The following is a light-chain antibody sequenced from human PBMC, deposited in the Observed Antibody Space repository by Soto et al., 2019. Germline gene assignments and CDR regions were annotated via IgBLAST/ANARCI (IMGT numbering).Light chain of an antibody. CDR1: SSNIGGNT. J-gene: IGLJ1*01. Sequence: QSALIQPPSVSGSPGQSVTISCSGSSSNIGGNTVSWFQHLPRTAPKLLIFSNSQRPSGVPDRFSGAKSGTSASLAISGLQSEDEANYYCATWDDGLSAYVFGTGTKVTVL. V-gene: IGLV1-44*01. CDR3: ATWDDGLSAYV. CDR2: SNS.